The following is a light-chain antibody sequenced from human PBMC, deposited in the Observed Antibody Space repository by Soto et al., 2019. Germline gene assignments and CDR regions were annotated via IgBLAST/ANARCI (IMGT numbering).Light chain of an antibody. J-gene: IGLJ1*01. V-gene: IGLV3-9*01. CDR2: RDS. Sequence: SYELTQPLSVSVALGQTARITCGGNNIGRKNVHWYQRKPGQAPVLVIYRDSNRPSGIPERFSGSNSGNTGTLPISGAQAGDEADYYCQVWDSSTYVFGTGSKVTVL. CDR1: NIGRKN. CDR3: QVWDSSTYV.